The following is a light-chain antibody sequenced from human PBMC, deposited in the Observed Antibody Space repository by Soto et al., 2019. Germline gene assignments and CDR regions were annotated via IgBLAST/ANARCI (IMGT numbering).Light chain of an antibody. Sequence: QSALTQRRSVSGSPGQSVTISCTGTSSDFGGYNFVSWYQHHPGKAPKVLIYDVSKRPSGVPDRFSGSKSGNTASLTISGLQAEDEADYHCCSYAGTYTYVVFGGGTKVTVL. J-gene: IGLJ2*01. CDR2: DVS. CDR3: CSYAGTYTYVV. CDR1: SSDFGGYNF. V-gene: IGLV2-11*01.